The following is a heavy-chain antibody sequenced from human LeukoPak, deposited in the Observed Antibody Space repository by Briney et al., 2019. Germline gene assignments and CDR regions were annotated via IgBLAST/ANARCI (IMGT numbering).Heavy chain of an antibody. D-gene: IGHD6-6*01. V-gene: IGHV1-69*05. Sequence: ASVKVSCKASGGTFSSYGFSWVRQAPGQGLEWMGRIIPIFGTSNYAQKFQGRVTITTDESTSTAYMELSSLRSEDTAVYYCARIAGSVAFDIWGQGTMVTASS. CDR1: GGTFSSYG. CDR2: IIPIFGTS. J-gene: IGHJ3*02. CDR3: ARIAGSVAFDI.